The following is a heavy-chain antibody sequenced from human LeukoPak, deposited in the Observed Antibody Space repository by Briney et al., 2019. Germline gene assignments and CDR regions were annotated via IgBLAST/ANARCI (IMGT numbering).Heavy chain of an antibody. CDR2: IYYSGST. CDR3: ARASSGYSLDFDY. J-gene: IGHJ4*02. Sequence: SGTLSLTCTVSGGSISSYYWSWIRQPPGKGLEWIGYIYYSGSTNYNPSLKSRVTISVDTSKNQFSLKLSSVTAADTAVYYCARASSGYSLDFDYWGQGTLVTVSS. D-gene: IGHD3-22*01. V-gene: IGHV4-59*01. CDR1: GGSISSYY.